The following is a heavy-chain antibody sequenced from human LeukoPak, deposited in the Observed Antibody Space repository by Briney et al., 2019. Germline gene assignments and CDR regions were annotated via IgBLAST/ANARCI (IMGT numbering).Heavy chain of an antibody. CDR1: GGSVSSYY. V-gene: IGHV4-4*07. J-gene: IGHJ3*01. D-gene: IGHD2-15*01. CDR2: IYTSGST. Sequence: SETLSLTCTVSGGSVSSYYWSWIRQPAGKGLEWIGRIYTSGSTNYNPSLKSRVTISVDKSKNQFPLKLKSLTAADTAVYYCARVGGSASTLSAFDVWGQGTMVTVSS. CDR3: ARVGGSASTLSAFDV.